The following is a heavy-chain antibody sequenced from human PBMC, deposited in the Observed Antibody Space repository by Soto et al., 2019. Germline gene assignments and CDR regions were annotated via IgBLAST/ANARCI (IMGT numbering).Heavy chain of an antibody. V-gene: IGHV4-34*01. CDR2: INHSGST. CDR3: ARGLWYVYYFDY. CDR1: GGSFSGYY. Sequence: SETLSLTCAVYGGSFSGYYWSWIRQPPGKGLEWIGEINHSGSTNYNPSLKSRVTISVDTSKNQFSLKLSSVTAADTAVYYCARGLWYVYYFDYWGQGTLVTVSS. J-gene: IGHJ4*02. D-gene: IGHD2-21*01.